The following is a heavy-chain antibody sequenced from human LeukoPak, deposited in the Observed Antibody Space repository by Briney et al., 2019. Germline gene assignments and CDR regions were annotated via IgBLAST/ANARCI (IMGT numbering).Heavy chain of an antibody. Sequence: SETLSLTCSVSVGSFSNYYWNWIRQPPGRGLEWIAEINHRGITNYNPSLMSRVTISVDRSKNQVSLRLSSVTAADTALYYCARGSSSDMVGDAFDIWGPGTLVTVSS. D-gene: IGHD5-12*01. V-gene: IGHV4-34*01. J-gene: IGHJ3*02. CDR3: ARGSSSDMVGDAFDI. CDR2: INHRGIT. CDR1: VGSFSNYY.